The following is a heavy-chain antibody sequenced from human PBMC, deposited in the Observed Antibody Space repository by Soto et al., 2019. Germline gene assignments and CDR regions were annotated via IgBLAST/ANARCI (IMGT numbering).Heavy chain of an antibody. D-gene: IGHD2-2*02. Sequence: ASVKVSFKASGYTFTGYYMHWLRQAPGQGLEWMGWINPNSGCTNYAQKFQGRVTMTRDTSISTAYMELSRLRSDDTAVYYCARDPLYCSSTSCYSYGMDVWGQGTTVTVSS. V-gene: IGHV1-2*02. CDR2: INPNSGCT. CDR3: ARDPLYCSSTSCYSYGMDV. J-gene: IGHJ6*02. CDR1: GYTFTGYY.